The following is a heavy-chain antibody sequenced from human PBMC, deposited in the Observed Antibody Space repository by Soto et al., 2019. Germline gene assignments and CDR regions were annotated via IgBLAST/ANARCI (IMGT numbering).Heavy chain of an antibody. CDR3: TRGMYSAYETSPLYFDF. J-gene: IGHJ4*02. CDR1: GFTFGGYA. CDR2: IRGKAYYGTT. Sequence: LRLSCTASGFTFGGYALSWFRQAPGRGLEWLGFIRGKAYYGTTEYAASVRGRFTISRDDSKSIAYLQINSLKTEDTAVYYCTRGMYSAYETSPLYFDFWGQGTLVTVSS. D-gene: IGHD5-12*01. V-gene: IGHV3-49*03.